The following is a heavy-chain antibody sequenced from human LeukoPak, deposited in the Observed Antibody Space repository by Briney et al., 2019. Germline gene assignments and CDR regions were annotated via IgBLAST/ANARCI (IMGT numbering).Heavy chain of an antibody. J-gene: IGHJ4*02. CDR2: ISGSGGST. CDR3: ARALGDI. V-gene: IGHV3-23*01. CDR1: GFTFSSYA. Sequence: PGGSLRLSCAASGFTFSSYAMSWVRQAPGKGLEWVSAISGSGGSTYYADSVKGRFTVSRDNAKNTLYLQMNGLRVEDTAVYYCARALGDIRGQGTLVTVSS.